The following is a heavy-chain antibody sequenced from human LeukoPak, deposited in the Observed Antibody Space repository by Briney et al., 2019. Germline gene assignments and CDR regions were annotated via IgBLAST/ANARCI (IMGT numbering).Heavy chain of an antibody. D-gene: IGHD2-8*01. Sequence: SETLSLTCTVSGGSISSSSYYWGWIRQPPGKGLEWIGSIYYSGSTYYNPSLKSRVTISVDTSKNQFSLKLSSVTAADTAVYYCARGELGYCTNGVCQHPGVFDYWGQGTLVTVSS. V-gene: IGHV4-39*01. J-gene: IGHJ4*02. CDR2: IYYSGST. CDR1: GGSISSSSYY. CDR3: ARGELGYCTNGVCQHPGVFDY.